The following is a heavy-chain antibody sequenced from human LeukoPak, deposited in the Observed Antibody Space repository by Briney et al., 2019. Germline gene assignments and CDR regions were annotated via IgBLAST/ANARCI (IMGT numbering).Heavy chain of an antibody. Sequence: GGSLRLSCAASGFTFSSYGMHWVRQAPGKGLEWLALMRFDGAMRYVDSVQGRFTVSRDNSKNTLYLEMSRLTVDDAGVYFCAKSHGPNEESDYYMDVWGKGTRVSISS. J-gene: IGHJ6*03. CDR3: AKSHGPNEESDYYMDV. V-gene: IGHV3-30*02. CDR1: GFTFSSYG. CDR2: MRFDGAM. D-gene: IGHD1-1*01.